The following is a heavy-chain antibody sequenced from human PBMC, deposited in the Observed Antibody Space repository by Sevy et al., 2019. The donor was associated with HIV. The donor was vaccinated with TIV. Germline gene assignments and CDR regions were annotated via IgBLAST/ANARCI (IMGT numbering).Heavy chain of an antibody. CDR2: SRNKANGYTT. V-gene: IGHV3-72*01. CDR1: GFTFSDHY. D-gene: IGHD1-26*01. J-gene: IGHJ4*02. CDR3: ARSGSHFDY. Sequence: GGSLRPSCAASGFTFSDHYMDWVRQAPGKGLEWVGRSRNKANGYTTEYAASVKGRFSISRDDSKNSLYLQMNYLKTEDTAVYHCARSGSHFDYWGQGTLVTVSS.